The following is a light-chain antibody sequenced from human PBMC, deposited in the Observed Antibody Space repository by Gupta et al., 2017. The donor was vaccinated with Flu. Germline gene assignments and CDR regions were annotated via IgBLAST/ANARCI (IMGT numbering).Light chain of an antibody. V-gene: IGKV2-30*01. Sequence: TLVQPASISCRSIQSCGYRDGRTYLGWFERKQSQSPRPLMNRGANRDAWVPDRFSGSGSGKNVSLRNSSVEEEDVGVYYCSHVLHWPLWTFGQGTKVEIK. CDR2: RGA. J-gene: IGKJ1*01. CDR3: SHVLHWPLWT. CDR1: QSCGYRDGRTY.